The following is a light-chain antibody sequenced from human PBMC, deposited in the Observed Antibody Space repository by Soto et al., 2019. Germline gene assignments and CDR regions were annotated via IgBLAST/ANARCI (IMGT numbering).Light chain of an antibody. J-gene: IGLJ1*01. Sequence: QSVLTQPPSVSGSPGQSVAISCTGTSSDVGSYNRVAWYQQPPGTAPKLMIYEVSNRPSGVPDRFSGSKSGNTASLTISGLQAEDETDYYCSSFDRSSTYVLGTGSKVTVL. CDR2: EVS. CDR3: SSFDRSSTYV. V-gene: IGLV2-18*02. CDR1: SSDVGSYNR.